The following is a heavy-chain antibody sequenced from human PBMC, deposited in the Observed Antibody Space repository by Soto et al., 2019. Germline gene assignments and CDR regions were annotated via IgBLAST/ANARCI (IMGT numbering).Heavy chain of an antibody. D-gene: IGHD6-19*01. Sequence: EVQLVETGGGLIQPGGSLRLSCAASGFTVSSNYMSWVRQAPGKGLEWVSVIYSGGSTYYADSVKGRFTISRDNSKNTLYLQMNSLRAEDTAVYYCARDTRAGYSSGWSFDYWGQGTLVTVSS. CDR2: IYSGGST. CDR1: GFTVSSNY. V-gene: IGHV3-53*02. J-gene: IGHJ4*02. CDR3: ARDTRAGYSSGWSFDY.